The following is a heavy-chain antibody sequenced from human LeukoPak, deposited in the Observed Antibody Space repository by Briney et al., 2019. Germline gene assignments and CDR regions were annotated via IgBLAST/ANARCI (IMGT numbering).Heavy chain of an antibody. CDR1: GGSISSYY. V-gene: IGHV4-59*12. CDR3: AGVGFINTPHPIDC. J-gene: IGHJ4*02. Sequence: MTSETLSLTCTVSGGSISSYYWSWIRQPPGKGLEWIGYIYYTGSTNYNPSLRSRVTISVDTSKNQFSLKLSSVTAADTAVYYCAGVGFINTPHPIDCWGQGALVTVSS. D-gene: IGHD3-10*01. CDR2: IYYTGST.